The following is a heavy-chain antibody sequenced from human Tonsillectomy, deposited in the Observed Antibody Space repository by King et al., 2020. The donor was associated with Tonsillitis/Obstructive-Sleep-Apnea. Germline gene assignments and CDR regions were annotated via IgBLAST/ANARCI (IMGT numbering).Heavy chain of an antibody. CDR2: INHSGST. CDR1: GGSFSGYY. Sequence: VQLQQWGAGLLKPSETLSLTCAVYGGSFSGYYWSWIRQPPGKGLEWIGEINHSGSTNYNPSLKSRVTISVDTSKNQFSLKLSSVTAADTAVYYCARGGGIVVVPAAIPKIYYMDVWGKGTTVTVSS. CDR3: ARGGGIVVVPAAIPKIYYMDV. D-gene: IGHD2-2*02. J-gene: IGHJ6*03. V-gene: IGHV4-34*01.